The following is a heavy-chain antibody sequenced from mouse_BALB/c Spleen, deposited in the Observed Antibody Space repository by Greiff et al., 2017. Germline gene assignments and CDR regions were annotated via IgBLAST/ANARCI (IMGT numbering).Heavy chain of an antibody. Sequence: EVQRVESGGGLVKPGGSLKLSCAASGFTFSSYAMSWVRQTPEKRLEWVASISSGGSTYYPDSVKGRFTISRDNARNILYLQMSSLRSEDTAMYYCARGSLLRLRDFDYWGQGTTLTVSS. D-gene: IGHD1-2*01. CDR1: GFTFSSYA. CDR2: ISSGGST. CDR3: ARGSLLRLRDFDY. J-gene: IGHJ2*01. V-gene: IGHV5-6-5*01.